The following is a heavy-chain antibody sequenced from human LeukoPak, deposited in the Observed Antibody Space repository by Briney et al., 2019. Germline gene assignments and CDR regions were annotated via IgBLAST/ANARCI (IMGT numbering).Heavy chain of an antibody. V-gene: IGHV4-59*01. CDR2: IYYSGST. J-gene: IGHJ5*02. Sequence: SETLSLTCTVSGGSISSYYWSWIRQPPGKGLEWIGYIYYSGSTNYNPSLKSRVTISVDTSKNQFSLKLSSATAADTAVYYCARGYRYCSGGSCYLNWFDPWGQGTLVTVSS. CDR1: GGSISSYY. CDR3: ARGYRYCSGGSCYLNWFDP. D-gene: IGHD2-15*01.